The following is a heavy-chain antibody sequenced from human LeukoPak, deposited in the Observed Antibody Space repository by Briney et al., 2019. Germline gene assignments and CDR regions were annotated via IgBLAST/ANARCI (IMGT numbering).Heavy chain of an antibody. CDR1: GFTFSSYW. CDR2: ISGDGSTT. V-gene: IGHV3-74*01. D-gene: IGHD3-22*01. CDR3: AKRSKGGDSTGYYYYFDL. Sequence: GGSLRLSCAASGFTFSSYWMHWVRQAPGKGLVWVSLISGDGSTTIYADSVKGRFTISRDNAKNTLFLQMNSLRAEDTAAYYCAKRSKGGDSTGYYYYFDLWGRGTLVTVSS. J-gene: IGHJ2*01.